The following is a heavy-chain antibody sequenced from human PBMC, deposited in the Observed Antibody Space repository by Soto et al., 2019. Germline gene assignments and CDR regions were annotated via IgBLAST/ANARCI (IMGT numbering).Heavy chain of an antibody. V-gene: IGHV3-30*03. Sequence: QVQLVESGGGVVQPGGSLRLSCAASGFTFNGYGMHWVRQAPGKGLEWAGFISHDGSIKYYAEFVKGRFTISRDNSKYTLSLQLTSLRPEVSAVYYCATDCNGGNRFPLWGQGTLVTVSS. D-gene: IGHD2-15*01. CDR1: GFTFNGYG. CDR3: ATDCNGGNRFPL. CDR2: ISHDGSIK. J-gene: IGHJ4*02.